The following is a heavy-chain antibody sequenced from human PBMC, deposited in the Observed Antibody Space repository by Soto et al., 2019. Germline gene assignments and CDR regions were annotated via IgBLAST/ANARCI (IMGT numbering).Heavy chain of an antibody. CDR3: ALHPNDFWRGPYRRGWFGP. V-gene: IGHV5-51*01. CDR1: GDSFINYW. CDR2: IYPGDSDT. D-gene: IGHD3-3*01. J-gene: IGHJ5*02. Sequence: PGESLKISCKGSGDSFINYWIAWVRQMPGKGLEWTGIIYPGDSDTRYTPSFHGQVTVSADTSSNTVYLQWSSLKASDTAMSYCALHPNDFWRGPYRRGWFGPWGQGTLVTVSS.